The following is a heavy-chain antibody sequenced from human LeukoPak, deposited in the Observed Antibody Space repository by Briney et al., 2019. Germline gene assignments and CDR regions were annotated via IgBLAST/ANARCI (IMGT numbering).Heavy chain of an antibody. D-gene: IGHD6-13*01. CDR3: ARSGGYSSSWSL. CDR2: IYYSVST. CDR1: GGSISTYY. J-gene: IGHJ4*02. V-gene: IGHV4-59*01. Sequence: RSESLSLTCTVSGGSISTYYWNWIRQPPGKGLEWIGYIYYSVSTNYNPSLKSRVTISVDTPKNQFSLKLSSVTAADTAVYYCARSGGYSSSWSLWGQGTLVTVSS.